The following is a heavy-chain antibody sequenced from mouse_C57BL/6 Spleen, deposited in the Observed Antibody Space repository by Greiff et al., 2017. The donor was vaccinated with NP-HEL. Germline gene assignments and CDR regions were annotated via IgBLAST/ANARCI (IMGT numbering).Heavy chain of an antibody. Sequence: QVQLQQSGPELVKPGASVKISCKASGYAFSSSWMNWVKQRPGKGLEWIGRFYPGDGDTNYNGKFKGKATLTADKSSRTAYMQLSSLTSEDSAVYYCARGVWLLRGFDCWGKGTTLTVSS. D-gene: IGHD2-10*02. CDR3: ARGVWLLRGFDC. CDR1: GYAFSSSW. J-gene: IGHJ2*01. CDR2: FYPGDGDT. V-gene: IGHV1-82*01.